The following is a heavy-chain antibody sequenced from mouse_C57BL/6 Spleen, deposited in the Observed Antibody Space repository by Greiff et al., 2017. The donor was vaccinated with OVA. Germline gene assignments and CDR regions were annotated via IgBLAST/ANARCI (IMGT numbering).Heavy chain of an antibody. V-gene: IGHV1-50*01. CDR3: ARSWLYYFDD. Sequence: QVQLQQPGAELVKPGASVKLSCKASGYTFTSYWMQWVKQRPGQGLEWIGEIDPSDSYTNYNQKFKGKATLTVDTSSSTAYMQLSSLTSEDSAGDYCARSWLYYFDDWGKGTTLTVSS. J-gene: IGHJ2*01. CDR1: GYTFTSYW. CDR2: IDPSDSYT.